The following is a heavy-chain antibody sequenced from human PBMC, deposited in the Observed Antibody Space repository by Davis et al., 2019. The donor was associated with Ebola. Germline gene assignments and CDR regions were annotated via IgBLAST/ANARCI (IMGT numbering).Heavy chain of an antibody. CDR3: ARVKIGYSLRWFDP. CDR1: GFTFSSYS. CDR2: ISSSSYI. J-gene: IGHJ5*02. D-gene: IGHD5-18*01. Sequence: GESLKISCAASGFTFSSYSMNWVRQAPGKGLEWVSSISSSSYIYYADSVKGRFTISRDNAKNSLYLQMNSLRDEDTAVYYCARVKIGYSLRWFDPWGQGTLVTVSS. V-gene: IGHV3-21*01.